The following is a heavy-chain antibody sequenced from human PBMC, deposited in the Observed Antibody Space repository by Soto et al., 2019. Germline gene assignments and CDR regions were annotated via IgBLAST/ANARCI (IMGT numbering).Heavy chain of an antibody. D-gene: IGHD2-21*02. V-gene: IGHV1-3*01. J-gene: IGHJ4*02. CDR3: ARSIVVVTAADY. Sequence: GAPVKGSCKASWYTFTCYAMHLGRPAPGKRLEWMGWINAGNGNTKYSQKFQGRVTITRDTSASTAYMELSSLRSEDTAVYYCARSIVVVTAADYWGQGTLVTVSS. CDR2: INAGNGNT. CDR1: WYTFTCYA.